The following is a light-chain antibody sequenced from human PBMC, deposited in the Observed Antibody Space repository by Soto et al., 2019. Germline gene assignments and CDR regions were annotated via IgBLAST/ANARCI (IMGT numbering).Light chain of an antibody. V-gene: IGKV3-11*01. J-gene: IGKJ5*01. CDR3: QQRNSWPIT. CDR1: QGVGSE. Sequence: EIELTQSPATLSLSAGETATLSCRASQGVGSELAWYQQKPGQAPRLLISDASNRATGIPARFSGSGSATDFTLTISTLEPEDFAIYYCQQRNSWPITFGQGTRLEIK. CDR2: DAS.